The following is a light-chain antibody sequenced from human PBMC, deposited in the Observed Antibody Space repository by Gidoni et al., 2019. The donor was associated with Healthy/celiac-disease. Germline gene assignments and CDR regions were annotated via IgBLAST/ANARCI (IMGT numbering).Light chain of an antibody. J-gene: IGKJ1*01. CDR1: QSVTSSY. V-gene: IGKV3-20*01. CDR2: GAS. Sequence: EIVLTQSPGTLSLSPGERATLSCRASQSVTSSYLAWYQQKPGRAPRLLIYGASSRATGIPDRFSGSGSGTAFTLTLSRLEPEDFAVYYCQQYGSSLWTFGQGTTVEIK. CDR3: QQYGSSLWT.